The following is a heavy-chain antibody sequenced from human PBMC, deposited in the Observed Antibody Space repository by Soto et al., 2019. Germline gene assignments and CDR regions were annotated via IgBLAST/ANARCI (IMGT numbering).Heavy chain of an antibody. J-gene: IGHJ4*02. CDR3: AKGLRPGYGHYYFDY. D-gene: IGHD5-18*01. CDR2: INKNGGEK. CDR1: GFTFSSYS. V-gene: IGHV3-7*01. Sequence: GGSLRLSCAASGFTFSSYSMSWVRQAPGKGLEWVANINKNGGEKYYADSVKGRFTISRDNSKNTLYLQMNSLRAEDTAVYYCAKGLRPGYGHYYFDYWGQGTLVTVSS.